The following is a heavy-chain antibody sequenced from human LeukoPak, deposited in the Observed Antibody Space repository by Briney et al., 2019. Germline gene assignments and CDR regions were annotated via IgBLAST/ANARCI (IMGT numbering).Heavy chain of an antibody. V-gene: IGHV4-59*01. D-gene: IGHD6-6*01. CDR1: GASISNYY. CDR2: IYYSGST. J-gene: IGHJ3*02. Sequence: PSETLSLTCTVSGASISNYYWTWIRQPPGKGLEWIGYIYYSGSTNYRPSLKSRVTISVDTSKNRVSLRLRSVTAADTAVYYCARGLRNRSSGTRFDVFDIWGQGTMVTVSS. CDR3: ARGLRNRSSGTRFDVFDI.